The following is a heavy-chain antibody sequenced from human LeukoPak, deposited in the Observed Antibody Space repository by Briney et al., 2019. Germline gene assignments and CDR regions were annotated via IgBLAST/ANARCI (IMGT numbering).Heavy chain of an antibody. V-gene: IGHV3-11*01. CDR3: ARVDTAMANY. J-gene: IGHJ4*02. CDR2: ISSSGSTI. D-gene: IGHD5-18*01. CDR1: GFTFSDYY. Sequence: GGSLRLPCAASGFTFSDYYMSWIRQAPGKGLEWVSYISSSGSTIYYADSVEGRFTISRDNAKNSLYLQMNSLRAEDTAVYYSARVDTAMANYWGQGTLVTVSS.